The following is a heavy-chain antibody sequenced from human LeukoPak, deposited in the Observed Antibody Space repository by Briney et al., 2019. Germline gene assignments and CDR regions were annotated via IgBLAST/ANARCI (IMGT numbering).Heavy chain of an antibody. D-gene: IGHD2-8*01. Sequence: GGSLRLSCAASGFTVSSNYMSWVRQAPGKGPEWVSVIYSGGSTYYADSVKGRFTISRDNSKNTLYLQMNSLRAEDTAVYYCARQMVYAHDAFDIWGQGTMVTVSS. CDR2: IYSGGST. CDR3: ARQMVYAHDAFDI. V-gene: IGHV3-66*04. CDR1: GFTVSSNY. J-gene: IGHJ3*02.